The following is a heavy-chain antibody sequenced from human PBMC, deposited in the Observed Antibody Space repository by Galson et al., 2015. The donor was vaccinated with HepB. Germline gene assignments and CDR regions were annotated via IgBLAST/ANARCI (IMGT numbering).Heavy chain of an antibody. CDR2: INSNGGDT. CDR1: GFSFDDYG. D-gene: IGHD2-21*01. CDR3: AREGDDPCFDY. J-gene: IGHJ4*02. Sequence: SLRLSCAASGFSFDDYGVSWVRQAPGRGLEWVSGINSNGGDTAYADSVKGRFTISRDNAKKSLYLQMNSLRVEDTAFYYCAREGDDPCFDYWGRGTLVTVSS. V-gene: IGHV3-20*04.